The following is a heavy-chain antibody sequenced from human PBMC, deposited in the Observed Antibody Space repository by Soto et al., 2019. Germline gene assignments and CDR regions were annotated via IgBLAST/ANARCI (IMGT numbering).Heavy chain of an antibody. D-gene: IGHD6-13*01. Sequence: SETLSLTCTVSGGSISSGSYYWGWIRQPPGKGLEWIGSTYYSGSTYYNPTLTSRVTISVDTSKNQFSMKLSSVTAADTAEYYCARHGGIPYYYYGMDVWGQGTTVTVSS. CDR1: GGSISSGSYY. J-gene: IGHJ6*02. V-gene: IGHV4-39*01. CDR3: ARHGGIPYYYYGMDV. CDR2: TYYSGST.